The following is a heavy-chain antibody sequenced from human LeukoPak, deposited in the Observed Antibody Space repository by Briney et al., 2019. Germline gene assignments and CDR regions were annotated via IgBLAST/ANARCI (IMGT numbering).Heavy chain of an antibody. CDR1: GFSVSNNY. D-gene: IGHD6-13*01. V-gene: IGHV3-53*04. CDR3: ARGLQQQLGWFDP. Sequence: GGSLRLSCAASGFSVSNNYMSWVRQAPGKGLEWVSIIYSGGSTYYADSVKGRFTISRNNSKNTLYLQMNSLRTDDTAVYYCARGLQQQLGWFDPWGQGTLVTVSP. J-gene: IGHJ5*02. CDR2: IYSGGST.